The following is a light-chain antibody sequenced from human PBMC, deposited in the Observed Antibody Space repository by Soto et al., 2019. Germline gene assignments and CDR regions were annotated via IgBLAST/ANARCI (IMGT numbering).Light chain of an antibody. CDR3: QQYGSSPRT. J-gene: IGKJ1*01. V-gene: IGKV3-20*01. CDR1: QSVRSSF. Sequence: EIVLTQSPGTLTLSPGERATLSCRASQSVRSSFLAWYQQEPGQAPRLLIYGASSRATGIPDRFSGSGSGTDFTLTISGLEPEDSAIYYCQQYGSSPRTFGQGTKVDI. CDR2: GAS.